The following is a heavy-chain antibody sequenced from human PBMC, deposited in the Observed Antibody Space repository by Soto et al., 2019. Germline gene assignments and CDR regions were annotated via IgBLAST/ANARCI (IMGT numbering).Heavy chain of an antibody. V-gene: IGHV3-23*01. Sequence: GGSLRLSCAASGFTFSSYAMSWVRQAPGKGLEWVSAISGSGGSTYYADSVKGRFTISRENSKNTLYLQMNSLRAEDTAVYYCAKDFSWSGYHYFDYWGQGTLVTVSS. J-gene: IGHJ4*02. D-gene: IGHD3-3*01. CDR3: AKDFSWSGYHYFDY. CDR2: ISGSGGST. CDR1: GFTFSSYA.